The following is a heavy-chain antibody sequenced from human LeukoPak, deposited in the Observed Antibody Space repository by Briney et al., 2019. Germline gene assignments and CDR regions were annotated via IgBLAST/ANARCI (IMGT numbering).Heavy chain of an antibody. J-gene: IGHJ1*01. V-gene: IGHV4-38-2*02. CDR1: GYSISNGYY. CDR2: VYHGGNT. CDR3: ARSYSGSFPY. Sequence: SETLSLTCTVSGYSISNGYYWGWIRQPPGKGLEFIGSVYHGGNTYYKASLKSRVTISLDTSKNQFSLRLSSVTAADTAVYYCARSYSGSFPYWGQGSLVTASS. D-gene: IGHD1-26*01.